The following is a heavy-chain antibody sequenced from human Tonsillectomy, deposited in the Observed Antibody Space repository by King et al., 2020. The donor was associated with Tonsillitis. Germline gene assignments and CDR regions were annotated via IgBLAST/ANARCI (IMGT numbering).Heavy chain of an antibody. D-gene: IGHD4-17*01. CDR1: GYSISSGYY. J-gene: IGHJ4*02. V-gene: IGHV4-38-2*02. CDR3: ARDDGDYYFDY. CDR2: IYHSGRT. Sequence: QLQESGPGLVKPSETLSLTCAVSGYSISSGYYWGWIRQPPGKGLEWIGSIYHSGRTYYKPSLKSRVTISLDTSKNQFSLKLSSVTAADTAVYYCARDDGDYYFDYWGQGTLVTVSS.